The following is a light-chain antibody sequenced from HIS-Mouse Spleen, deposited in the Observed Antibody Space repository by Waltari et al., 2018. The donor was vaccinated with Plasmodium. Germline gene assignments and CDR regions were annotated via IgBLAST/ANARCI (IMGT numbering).Light chain of an antibody. Sequence: AIRMTQSPSSFSASTGDRVTITCRASQGISSYLAWYQQKQGQAPKLLIYAASTLQSGVPSRFSVSGSWTDFTLTISCLQSEDFATYYCQQYYSYPYTFGQGNKLESK. CDR1: QGISSY. V-gene: IGKV1-8*01. J-gene: IGKJ2*01. CDR3: QQYYSYPYT. CDR2: AAS.